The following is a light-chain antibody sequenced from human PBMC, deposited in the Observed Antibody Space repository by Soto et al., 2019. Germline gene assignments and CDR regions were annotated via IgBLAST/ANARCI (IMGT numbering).Light chain of an antibody. J-gene: IGLJ1*01. Sequence: ELTHPPSVSVAPGQTARITCGGDKIGSKIVHWYRQRPGQAPVAVVFDASDRPSGIPDRISASRSGDTATLTISRVDAGDEADYYCQVWASTDEFFVFGSGTKVTVL. CDR2: DAS. V-gene: IGLV3-21*02. CDR3: QVWASTDEFFV. CDR1: KIGSKI.